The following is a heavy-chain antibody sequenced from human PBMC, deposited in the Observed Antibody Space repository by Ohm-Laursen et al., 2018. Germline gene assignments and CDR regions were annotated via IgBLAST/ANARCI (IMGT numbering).Heavy chain of an antibody. V-gene: IGHV3-21*01. J-gene: IGHJ4*02. CDR2: ISGSGVST. Sequence: SLRLSCTASGFTFSSYHINWVRQAPGKGLEWVSAISGSGVSTYYADSVKGRFTISRDNAKNSLYLRMNSLRVEDTAVYYCARDPPGPWGQGTLVTVSS. CDR1: GFTFSSYH. CDR3: ARDPPGP.